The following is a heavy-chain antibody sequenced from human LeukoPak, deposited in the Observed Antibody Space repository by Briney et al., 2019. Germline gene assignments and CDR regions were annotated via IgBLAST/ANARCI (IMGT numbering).Heavy chain of an antibody. Sequence: PSETLSLTYAVYGRSFSGYYWSRIRQPPGKGLEWIGEINHSGSTNYNPSLKSRVPISVDTSKNQFSLKLSSATAADPAVYYCARENGDYYYYGMDVWGQGTTVTVSS. CDR3: ARENGDYYYYGMDV. D-gene: IGHD4-17*01. J-gene: IGHJ6*02. V-gene: IGHV4-34*01. CDR2: INHSGST. CDR1: GRSFSGYY.